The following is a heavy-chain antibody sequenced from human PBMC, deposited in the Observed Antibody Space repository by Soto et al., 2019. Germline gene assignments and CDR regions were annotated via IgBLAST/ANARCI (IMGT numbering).Heavy chain of an antibody. CDR1: GFTFSNAW. V-gene: IGHV3-15*01. CDR3: PTDTSGYSPRGYYYGMDV. CDR2: IKSKTDGGTT. Sequence: GGSLRLSCAASGFTFSNAWMSWVRQAPGKGLEWGGRIKSKTDGGTTDYAAPVKGRFTISRDDSKNTVYLQMNSLKTEDTAVYYCPTDTSGYSPRGYYYGMDVWGQGTTVTVSS. J-gene: IGHJ6*02. D-gene: IGHD2-8*02.